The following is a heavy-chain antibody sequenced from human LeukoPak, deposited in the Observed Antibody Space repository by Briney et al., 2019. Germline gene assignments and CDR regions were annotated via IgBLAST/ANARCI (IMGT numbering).Heavy chain of an antibody. CDR2: INHSGST. V-gene: IGHV4-34*01. CDR1: GGSFSGYY. CDR3: ARLRGVYSGYDSV. D-gene: IGHD5-12*01. J-gene: IGHJ6*04. Sequence: PSETLSLTCAAYGGSFSGYYWRWIRQPPGKGLEWIGEINHSGSTNYNPSLKSRVTISVDTSKNQFSLKLSSVTAADTAVYYCARLRGVYSGYDSVWGKGTTVTVSS.